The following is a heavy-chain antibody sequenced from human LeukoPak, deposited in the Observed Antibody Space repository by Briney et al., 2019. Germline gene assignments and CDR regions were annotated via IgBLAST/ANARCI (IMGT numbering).Heavy chain of an antibody. Sequence: GGSLRLSCVASGFTVRGVYMTWVRQAPGKGLEWVSVIFGVDTTHYADSVKGRFTISRDNSMNTLNLQMNSLRAEDTAVYYCASRPRGAAALDYWGQGTLVTVSS. CDR1: GFTVRGVY. CDR2: IFGVDTT. V-gene: IGHV3-53*01. CDR3: ASRPRGAAALDY. D-gene: IGHD6-13*01. J-gene: IGHJ4*02.